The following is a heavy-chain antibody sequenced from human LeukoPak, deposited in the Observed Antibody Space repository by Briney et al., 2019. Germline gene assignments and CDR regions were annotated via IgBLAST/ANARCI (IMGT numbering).Heavy chain of an antibody. CDR1: GFTFSTYW. D-gene: IGHD5-12*01. CDR2: LYSGGTT. J-gene: IGHJ4*02. V-gene: IGHV3-53*01. CDR3: ASGEYSGYDLAY. Sequence: GGSLRLSCAASGFTFSTYWMHWVRQPPGKGLEYVSVLYSGGTTYFADSVKGRFTISRDNSKNTLYLQMNSLRAEDTAVYYCASGEYSGYDLAYWGQGTLVTVSS.